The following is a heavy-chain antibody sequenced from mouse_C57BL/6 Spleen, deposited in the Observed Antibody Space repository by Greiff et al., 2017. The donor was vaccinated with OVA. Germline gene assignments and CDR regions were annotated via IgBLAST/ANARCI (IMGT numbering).Heavy chain of an antibody. D-gene: IGHD2-5*01. CDR2: ISDGGSYT. Sequence: EVKLQESGGGLVKPGGSLKLSCAASGFTFSSYAMSWVRQTPEKRLEWVATISDGGSYTYYPDNVKGRFTISRDNAKNNLYLQMSHLKSEDTAMYYCATYYSNYGNAMDYWGQGTSVTVSS. CDR1: GFTFSSYA. J-gene: IGHJ4*01. CDR3: ATYYSNYGNAMDY. V-gene: IGHV5-4*03.